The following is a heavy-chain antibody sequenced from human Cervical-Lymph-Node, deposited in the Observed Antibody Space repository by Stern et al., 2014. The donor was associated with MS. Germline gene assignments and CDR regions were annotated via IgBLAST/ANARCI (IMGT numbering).Heavy chain of an antibody. Sequence: QVKLVQSGAEVKKPGSSVRVSCKASGGTFSSYAISWVRQAPGQGLEWMGGITPMFGTANYAQKFQGRVTITADDSTTTAYMEVSSLRSEDTAVYYCASSVGELTPEAVWGQGTTVTVFS. CDR3: ASSVGELTPEAV. V-gene: IGHV1-69*01. D-gene: IGHD3-10*01. CDR1: GGTFSSYA. CDR2: ITPMFGTA. J-gene: IGHJ6*02.